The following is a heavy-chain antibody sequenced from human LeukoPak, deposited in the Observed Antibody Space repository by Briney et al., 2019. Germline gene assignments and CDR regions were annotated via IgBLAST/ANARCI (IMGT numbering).Heavy chain of an antibody. Sequence: GGSLRLSCAASGFTFSSYTMNWVRQAPGKGLEWVSSISSSSSYTYYADSVKGRFTISRDNAKNSLYLQMNSLRAEDTAVYYCARGTRVLLPVGIWGQGTMVTVSS. CDR1: GFTFSSYT. CDR2: ISSSSSYT. D-gene: IGHD3-10*01. V-gene: IGHV3-21*01. J-gene: IGHJ3*02. CDR3: ARGTRVLLPVGI.